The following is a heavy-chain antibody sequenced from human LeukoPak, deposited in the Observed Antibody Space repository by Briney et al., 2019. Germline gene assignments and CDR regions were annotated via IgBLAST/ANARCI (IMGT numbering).Heavy chain of an antibody. J-gene: IGHJ5*02. V-gene: IGHV1-69*01. Sequence: SVTVSCKASGGTFSSYAISWVRQAPGQGLEGMGGIIPIFGTANYAQKFQGRVTITADESTSTAYMELSSLRSEDTAVYYCARSGYCSGGSCRNWFDPWGQGTLVTVSS. CDR2: IIPIFGTA. CDR3: ARSGYCSGGSCRNWFDP. CDR1: GGTFSSYA. D-gene: IGHD2-15*01.